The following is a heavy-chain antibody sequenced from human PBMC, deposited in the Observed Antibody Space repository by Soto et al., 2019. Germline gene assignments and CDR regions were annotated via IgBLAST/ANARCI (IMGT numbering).Heavy chain of an antibody. V-gene: IGHV3-23*01. CDR2: ISDSGDHT. Sequence: PGESLRLSCAASGFTFSTYAMSWVRQAPGKGLEWVSAISDSGDHTYYADSVKGRFTISRDNSKNTLYLQMNSLRAEDTAVYYCVKDLSSSGWYGYFDFWGQGTLVTVSS. CDR1: GFTFSTYA. J-gene: IGHJ4*02. CDR3: VKDLSSSGWYGYFDF. D-gene: IGHD6-19*01.